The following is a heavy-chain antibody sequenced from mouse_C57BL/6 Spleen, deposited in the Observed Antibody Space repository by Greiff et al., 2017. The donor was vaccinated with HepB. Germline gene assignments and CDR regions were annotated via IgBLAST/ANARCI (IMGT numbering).Heavy chain of an antibody. CDR2: IDPETGGT. Sequence: VQLQQSGAELVRPGASVTLSCKASGYTFTDYEMHWVKQTPVQGLEWIGAIDPETGGTAYNQKFKGKAILTADKSSSTAYMELRSLTSEDSAVYYCTRDGYAHFDYWGQGTTLTVSS. CDR1: GYTFTDYE. D-gene: IGHD2-2*01. J-gene: IGHJ2*01. CDR3: TRDGYAHFDY. V-gene: IGHV1-15*01.